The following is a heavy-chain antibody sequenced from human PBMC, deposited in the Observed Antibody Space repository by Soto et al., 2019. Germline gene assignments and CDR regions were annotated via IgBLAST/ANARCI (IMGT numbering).Heavy chain of an antibody. D-gene: IGHD3-16*01. J-gene: IGHJ5*02. V-gene: IGHV4-59*08. CDR2: IYYSGST. Sequence: SETLSLTCTVSGGSISSYYWSWIRQPPGKGLEWIGYIYYSGSTNYNPSLKSRVTISVDTSKNQFSLKLSSVTAADTAVYYCARHGLGFGESSTRSNWFDPWGQGTLVTVSS. CDR1: GGSISSYY. CDR3: ARHGLGFGESSTRSNWFDP.